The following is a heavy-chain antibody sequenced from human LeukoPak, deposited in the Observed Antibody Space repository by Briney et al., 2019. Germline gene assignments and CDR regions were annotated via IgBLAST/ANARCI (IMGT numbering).Heavy chain of an antibody. Sequence: SETLSLTCTVSGDSISSNYWSWIRQPPGKGLEWIGYIYYSGSTNYNPSLKSRVTISVDTSKNQFSLKLSSVTAADTAVYYCARGRRYYDSSGYYFRNWGQGTLVTVSS. CDR1: GDSISSNY. J-gene: IGHJ1*01. CDR3: ARGRRYYDSSGYYFRN. D-gene: IGHD3-22*01. CDR2: IYYSGST. V-gene: IGHV4-59*08.